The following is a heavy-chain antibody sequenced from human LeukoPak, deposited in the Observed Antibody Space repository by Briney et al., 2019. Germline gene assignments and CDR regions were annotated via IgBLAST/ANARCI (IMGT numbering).Heavy chain of an antibody. CDR1: GSTLSSYW. V-gene: IGHV3-7*01. Sequence: GGSLRLSCAASGSTLSSYWMSWVRQAPGKGLEWVANIKQDGSEKYYVDSVKGRFIISRDNAKNSLYLQMNSLRAEDTAMYYCAKGAFRDQVQGYYYMDVWGKGTTVTVSS. J-gene: IGHJ6*03. CDR2: IKQDGSEK. D-gene: IGHD3-10*01. CDR3: AKGAFRDQVQGYYYMDV.